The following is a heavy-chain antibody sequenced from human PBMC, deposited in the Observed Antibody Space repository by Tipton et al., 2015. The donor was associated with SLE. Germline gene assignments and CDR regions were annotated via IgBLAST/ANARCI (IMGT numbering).Heavy chain of an antibody. CDR2: IYHSGST. D-gene: IGHD4-23*01. Sequence: GSLRLSCAVSGGSISSSNWWSWVRQPPGKGLEWIGEIYHSGSTNYNPSLKSRVTISVDTSKNQFSLKLSSVTAADTAVYYCARVGVVTPFDYWGQGTLVTVSS. J-gene: IGHJ4*02. CDR3: ARVGVVTPFDY. V-gene: IGHV4-4*02. CDR1: GGSISSSNW.